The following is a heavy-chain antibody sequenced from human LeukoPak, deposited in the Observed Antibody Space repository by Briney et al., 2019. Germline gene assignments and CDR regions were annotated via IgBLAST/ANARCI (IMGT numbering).Heavy chain of an antibody. Sequence: ASVKVSCKVSGYTLTELSMHWVRQAPGKGLEWMGGFDPEDGETIYAQKFQGRVTMTEDTSTDTAYMELSSLRSEDTAVYYCATNGVMEYSYEHWGQGTLVTVSS. J-gene: IGHJ4*02. CDR1: GYTLTELS. D-gene: IGHD5-18*01. V-gene: IGHV1-24*01. CDR2: FDPEDGET. CDR3: ATNGVMEYSYEH.